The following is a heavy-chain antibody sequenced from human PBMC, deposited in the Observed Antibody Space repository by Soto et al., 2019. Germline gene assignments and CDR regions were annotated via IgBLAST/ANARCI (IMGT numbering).Heavy chain of an antibody. V-gene: IGHV1-69*12. CDR1: GGTFSSYA. Sequence: QVQLVQSGAEVKKPGSSVKVSCKASGGTFSSYAISWVRQAPGQGLEWMGGIIPIYGTANYAQKFQGRVTITADEPTTTAYMELSSLRSEDTAIYYCARGMDYYYSIGPPPADFDYWGQGTLVSVSS. CDR3: ARGMDYYYSIGPPPADFDY. J-gene: IGHJ4*02. CDR2: IIPIYGTA. D-gene: IGHD3-22*01.